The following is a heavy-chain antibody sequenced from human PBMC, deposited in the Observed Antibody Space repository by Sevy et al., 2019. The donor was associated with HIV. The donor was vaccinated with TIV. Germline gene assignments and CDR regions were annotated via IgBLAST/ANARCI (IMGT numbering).Heavy chain of an antibody. CDR1: GFTFSAYG. CDR2: IRYDGSNQ. D-gene: IGHD6-6*01. CDR3: ARGPVIAARRVSTQEYKY. V-gene: IGHV3-30*02. Sequence: GGSLRLSCAASGFTFSAYGMHWVRQAPGKGLEWVAFIRYDGSNQFYADSVKGRFTISRDNSNNTLYLQMNTLRTEDTAVYYCARGPVIAARRVSTQEYKYWGQGTLVTVSS. J-gene: IGHJ4*02.